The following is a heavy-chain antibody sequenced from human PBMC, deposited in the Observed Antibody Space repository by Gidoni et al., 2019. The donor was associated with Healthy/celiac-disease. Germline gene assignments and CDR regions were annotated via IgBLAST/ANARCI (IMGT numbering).Heavy chain of an antibody. Sequence: QVQLVESGGGVVQPGRSLRLSCAASGFTFSSYGMPWVRQAPGKGLEWVAVISYDGSNKYYADSVKGRFTISRDNSKNTLYLQMNSLRAEDTAVYYCAKASLGPMVRGVITPRPPSRGGMDVWGQGTTVTVSS. CDR1: GFTFSSYG. D-gene: IGHD3-10*01. CDR2: ISYDGSNK. CDR3: AKASLGPMVRGVITPRPPSRGGMDV. V-gene: IGHV3-30*18. J-gene: IGHJ6*02.